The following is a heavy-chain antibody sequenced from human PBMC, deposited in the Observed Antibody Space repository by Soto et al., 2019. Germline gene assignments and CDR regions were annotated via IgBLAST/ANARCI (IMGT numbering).Heavy chain of an antibody. V-gene: IGHV3-21*01. CDR1: GFTFSSYS. Sequence: GGSLRLSCAASGFTFSSYSMNWVRQAPGKGLEWVSSISSSSSYIYYADSVKGRFTISRDNAKNSLYLQMNSLRAEDTAVYYCARVDTAMVKYGYYGMDVWGQGTTVTVSS. J-gene: IGHJ6*02. D-gene: IGHD5-18*01. CDR3: ARVDTAMVKYGYYGMDV. CDR2: ISSSSSYI.